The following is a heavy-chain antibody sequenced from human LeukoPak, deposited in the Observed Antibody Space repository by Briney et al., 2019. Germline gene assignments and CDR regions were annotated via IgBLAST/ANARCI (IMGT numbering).Heavy chain of an antibody. D-gene: IGHD3-22*01. CDR1: GFTFSRYE. V-gene: IGHV3-48*03. CDR2: ISGSDTTT. CDR3: AREWLSGSETPFDY. Sequence: PGTSLRLSCAASGFTFSRYEMNWVRQAPGKGLEWVSYISGSDTTTYYADSVKGRFTISRDNAKNSLFLQMNSLRAEDTAVYYCAREWLSGSETPFDYWGQGTLVTVSS. J-gene: IGHJ4*02.